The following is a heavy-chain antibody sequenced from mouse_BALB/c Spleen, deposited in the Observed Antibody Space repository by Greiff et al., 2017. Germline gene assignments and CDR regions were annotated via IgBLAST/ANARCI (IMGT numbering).Heavy chain of an antibody. J-gene: IGHJ4*01. V-gene: IGHV1S29*02. D-gene: IGHD2-1*01. Sequence: VQLKQSGPELVKPGASVKISCKASGYTFTDYNMHWVKQSHGKSLEWIGYIYPYNGGTGYNQKFKSKATLTVDNSSSTAYMELRSLTSEDSAVYYCARGEGNYYYAMDYWGQGTSVTVSS. CDR1: GYTFTDYN. CDR2: IYPYNGGT. CDR3: ARGEGNYYYAMDY.